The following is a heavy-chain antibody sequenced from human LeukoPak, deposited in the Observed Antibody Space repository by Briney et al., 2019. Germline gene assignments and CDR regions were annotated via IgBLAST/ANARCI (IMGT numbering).Heavy chain of an antibody. Sequence: SETLSLTCAVYGGSFSGYHWSWIRQPPGKGPEWIGEINHSGSTNYNPSLKSRVTISVDTSKNQFSLKLSSVTAADTAVYYCARALGAFDIWGQGTMVTVSS. CDR3: ARALGAFDI. CDR2: INHSGST. V-gene: IGHV4-34*01. CDR1: GGSFSGYH. J-gene: IGHJ3*02.